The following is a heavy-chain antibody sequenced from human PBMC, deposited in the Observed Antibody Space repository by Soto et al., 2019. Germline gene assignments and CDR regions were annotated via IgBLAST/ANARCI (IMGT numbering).Heavy chain of an antibody. J-gene: IGHJ4*02. CDR2: IIPIFGTA. V-gene: IGHV1-69*13. D-gene: IGHD3-22*01. CDR1: GGTFSSYA. Sequence: ASVKVSCKASGGTFSSYAISWVRQAPGQGLEWMGGIIPIFGTANYAQKFQGRVTITADESTSTAYMELSSLRSEDTAVYYCARGPESYYYDSSGYPFDYWGQGTLVTVSS. CDR3: ARGPESYYYDSSGYPFDY.